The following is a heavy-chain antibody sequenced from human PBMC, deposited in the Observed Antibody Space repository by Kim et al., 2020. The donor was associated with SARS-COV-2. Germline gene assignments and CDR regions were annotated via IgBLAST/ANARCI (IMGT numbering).Heavy chain of an antibody. D-gene: IGHD3-10*01. V-gene: IGHV7-4-1*02. CDR1: GHIFSSYA. J-gene: IGHJ3*01. CDR2: INTNTGNP. Sequence: ASVKVSCKASGHIFSSYAMNWVRQAPGQGLEWMGWINTNTGNPTYAQGFTGRFVFTLDTSDSTTYLQITSLKSEDTAVYYCASSMLSGVISAFDLWGQGTMVTVSS. CDR3: ASSMLSGVISAFDL.